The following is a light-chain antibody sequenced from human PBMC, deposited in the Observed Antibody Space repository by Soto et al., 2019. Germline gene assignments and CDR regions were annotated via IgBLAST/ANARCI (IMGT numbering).Light chain of an antibody. Sequence: DLQMTQSPSSLSASVGDRVTITCRASQSISSSLNWYHQKPGKAPKLLIYAASSLQSGVPSRFSGSGSGTDFTLTITSLQPEDFATYYCQQSYSTPWTFGQGTKVEIK. V-gene: IGKV1-39*01. CDR2: AAS. CDR3: QQSYSTPWT. J-gene: IGKJ1*01. CDR1: QSISSS.